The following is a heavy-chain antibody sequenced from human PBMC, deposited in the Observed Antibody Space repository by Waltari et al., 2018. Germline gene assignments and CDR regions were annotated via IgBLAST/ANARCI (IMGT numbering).Heavy chain of an antibody. J-gene: IGHJ6*02. D-gene: IGHD3-22*01. V-gene: IGHV3-30*03. CDR2: ISYDGSNK. CDR3: HINFYDTRYGMDV. Sequence: QVQLVESGGGVVQPGRSLRLSCAASGFTFSSYGMHWVRQAPGKGVEWWAVISYDGSNKYYADSVKGRFTISRDNSKNTLYLQMNSLRAEDTAVYYGHINFYDTRYGMDVWGQGTTVTVSS. CDR1: GFTFSSYG.